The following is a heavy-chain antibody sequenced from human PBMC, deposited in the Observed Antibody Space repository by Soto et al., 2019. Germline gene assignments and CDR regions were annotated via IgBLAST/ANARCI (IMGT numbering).Heavy chain of an antibody. Sequence: QVQLQESGPGLVKPSQTLSLTCTVSGGSISSGGYYWSWIRQHPGKGLEWIGYIYYSGSTYYNPSLKSRVTISVETSKNQFSLKLSSVTAADTAVYYCARVSDDSSGYLSDRTPAFDYWGQGTLVTVSS. CDR3: ARVSDDSSGYLSDRTPAFDY. V-gene: IGHV4-31*03. D-gene: IGHD3-22*01. J-gene: IGHJ4*02. CDR1: GGSISSGGYY. CDR2: IYYSGST.